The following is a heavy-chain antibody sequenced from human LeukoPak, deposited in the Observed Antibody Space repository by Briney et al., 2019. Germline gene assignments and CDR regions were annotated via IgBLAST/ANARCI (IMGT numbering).Heavy chain of an antibody. J-gene: IGHJ4*02. D-gene: IGHD5-18*01. Sequence: GGSLRLSCAASGFTFSSYAMHWVRQAPGKGLEWVAVISYDGSNKYYADSVKGRFIISRDNSKNTLYLQMNSLRAEDTAVYYCAREMVGAMVSYFDYWGQGTLVTVSS. CDR2: ISYDGSNK. CDR3: AREMVGAMVSYFDY. CDR1: GFTFSSYA. V-gene: IGHV3-30*04.